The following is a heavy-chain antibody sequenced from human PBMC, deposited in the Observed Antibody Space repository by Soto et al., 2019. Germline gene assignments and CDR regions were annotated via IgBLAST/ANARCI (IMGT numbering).Heavy chain of an antibody. V-gene: IGHV3-23*01. CDR2: VTSRGDTT. D-gene: IGHD3-16*01. J-gene: IGHJ4*02. Sequence: EVQLLQSGGGLVQPGGSLRLSCAASGFIFSNYAMNWVRQAPGKGLEWVSIVTSRGDTTYYADSVKGRFTISRDNSKNTLYLQLNSLTAEDTAADYCAKDRLGGGLDYWGQGTLVSVSS. CDR3: AKDRLGGGLDY. CDR1: GFIFSNYA.